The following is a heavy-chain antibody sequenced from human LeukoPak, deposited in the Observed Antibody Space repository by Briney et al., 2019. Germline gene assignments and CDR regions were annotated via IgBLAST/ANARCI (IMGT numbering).Heavy chain of an antibody. CDR1: GYSISSGYY. CDR3: ARARDPYYDSSNYYYYYYMDV. D-gene: IGHD3-22*01. Sequence: PSETLSLTCAVSGYSISSGYYWGWIRQPPGKGLEWIGSIYHSGSTYYNPSLESRVTISVDTSKNQFSLKLSSVTAADTAVYYCARARDPYYDSSNYYYYYYMDVWGKGTTVTVSS. V-gene: IGHV4-38-2*01. CDR2: IYHSGST. J-gene: IGHJ6*03.